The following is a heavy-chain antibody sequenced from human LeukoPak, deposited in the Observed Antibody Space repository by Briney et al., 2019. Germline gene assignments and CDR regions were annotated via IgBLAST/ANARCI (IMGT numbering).Heavy chain of an antibody. V-gene: IGHV1-18*04. CDR2: ISAYNGNT. CDR1: GYTFTSYG. J-gene: IGHJ4*02. Sequence: GASVKVSCKASGYTFTSYGISWVRQAPGQGLEWMGWISAYNGNTNYAQKLQGRVTMTTDTSTSTAYMELRSLRSDDTAVYYCARDGAGYCSSTSCPRFDYRGQGTLVTVSS. CDR3: ARDGAGYCSSTSCPRFDY. D-gene: IGHD2-2*01.